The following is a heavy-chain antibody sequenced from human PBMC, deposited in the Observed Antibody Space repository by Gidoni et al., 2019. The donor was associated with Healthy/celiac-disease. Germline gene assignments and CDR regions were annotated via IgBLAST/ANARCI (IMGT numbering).Heavy chain of an antibody. J-gene: IGHJ6*02. CDR3: ARAYYYGSGSYLFPYYYGMDV. D-gene: IGHD3-10*01. CDR1: GYTFTSYG. CDR2: ISASNGNT. V-gene: IGHV1-18*01. Sequence: QVQLVQSGAEVKKPGASVKVSCKASGYTFTSYGISWVRQAPGQGLEWMGWISASNGNTNYAQKLQGRVTMTTDTSTSTAYMELRSLRSDDTAVYYCARAYYYGSGSYLFPYYYGMDVWGQGTTVTVSS.